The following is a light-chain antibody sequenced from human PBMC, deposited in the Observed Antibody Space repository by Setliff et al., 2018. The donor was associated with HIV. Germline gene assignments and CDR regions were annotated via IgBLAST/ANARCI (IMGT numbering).Light chain of an antibody. Sequence: VLTQAASVSGSPGQSISISCTGTSSDIGVYDYVSWYQQRPGKAPKLILYDVSRRPSAISTRFSGSKSGNTAFLTTSGLQTEDEADYYCTSYTNNSTYVFGTGTKVTVL. V-gene: IGLV2-14*03. CDR1: SSDIGVYDY. J-gene: IGLJ1*01. CDR2: DVS. CDR3: TSYTNNSTYV.